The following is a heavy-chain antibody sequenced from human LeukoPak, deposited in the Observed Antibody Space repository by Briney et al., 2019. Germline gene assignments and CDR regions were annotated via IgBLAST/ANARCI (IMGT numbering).Heavy chain of an antibody. CDR1: GFTFRKHW. J-gene: IGHJ4*02. V-gene: IGHV3-7*01. Sequence: GGSLRLSCAATGFTFRKHWMSWVRQAIGKGLECVAKIKEDRSEKHYVDSVKGRFTISRDDARNSLYLQMNNLRAEDTAVYYCARDYTGGWNDYWGQGTLVTVSS. D-gene: IGHD7-27*01. CDR3: ARDYTGGWNDY. CDR2: IKEDRSEK.